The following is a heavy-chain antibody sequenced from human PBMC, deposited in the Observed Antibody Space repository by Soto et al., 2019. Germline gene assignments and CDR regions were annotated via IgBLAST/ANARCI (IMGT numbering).Heavy chain of an antibody. V-gene: IGHV4-34*01. CDR3: ARGRRCSSTSCYRGWFDP. Sequence: SKTPASSGAVYGGSFSGYYWSWIRQPPGKGLEWIGEINHSGSTNYSQSLKSRVTISVDTSKNKFSLKLSSVTAADTAVYYCARGRRCSSTSCYRGWFDPWGQGTLVTFSS. J-gene: IGHJ5*02. CDR2: INHSGST. CDR1: GGSFSGYY. D-gene: IGHD2-2*01.